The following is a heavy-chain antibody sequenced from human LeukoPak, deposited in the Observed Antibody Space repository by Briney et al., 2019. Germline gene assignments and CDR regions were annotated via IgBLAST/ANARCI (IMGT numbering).Heavy chain of an antibody. CDR2: IYSGGST. CDR3: AQGATAVDPFDL. Sequence: GGSLRLSCAASGFTVISNYMSWVRQAPGKGLEWVSVIYSGGSTYYADSVKGRFTISRDNSKNTPYLQMNSLRAEDTAVYYCAQGATAVDPFDLWGKGTMVTVSS. CDR1: GFTVISNY. J-gene: IGHJ3*01. V-gene: IGHV3-53*01. D-gene: IGHD4/OR15-4a*01.